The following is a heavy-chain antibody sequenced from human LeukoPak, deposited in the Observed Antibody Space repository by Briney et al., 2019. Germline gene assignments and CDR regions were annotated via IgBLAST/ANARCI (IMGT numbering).Heavy chain of an antibody. CDR1: GFTFSSYA. CDR2: INNDGSST. D-gene: IGHD2-15*01. Sequence: PGGSLRLSCAASGFTFSSYAMHWVRQAPGKGLVWVSHINNDGSSTSYADSVKGRFTISRDNAKNTLYLQMNSLRTEDTAVYYCACYGIAPPYWGQGTLVTVSS. J-gene: IGHJ4*02. V-gene: IGHV3-74*01. CDR3: ACYGIAPPY.